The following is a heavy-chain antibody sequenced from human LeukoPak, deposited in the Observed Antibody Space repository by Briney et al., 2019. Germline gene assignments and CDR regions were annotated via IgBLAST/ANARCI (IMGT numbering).Heavy chain of an antibody. CDR1: GGSISGYY. V-gene: IGHV4-59*08. D-gene: IGHD3-9*01. J-gene: IGHJ4*02. Sequence: PSETLSLTCTVSGGSISGYYWSWIRQPPGKGLEYIGYIYYSGSTNYNPSLKSRVSISIDTSKNQFSLRLSSVTAADTAVYFCARYDRDSPTYFDYWGQGTLVTVPS. CDR3: ARYDRDSPTYFDY. CDR2: IYYSGST.